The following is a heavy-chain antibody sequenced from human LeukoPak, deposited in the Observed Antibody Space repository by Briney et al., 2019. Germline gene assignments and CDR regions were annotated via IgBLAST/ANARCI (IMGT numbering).Heavy chain of an antibody. V-gene: IGHV4-34*01. CDR1: GGSFSGYY. CDR3: ARRGPVSSYHPITMVRGVPFDY. D-gene: IGHD3-10*01. CDR2: INHSGST. J-gene: IGHJ4*02. Sequence: SETLSLTCAVYGGSFSGYYWSWIRQPPGKGLEWIGEINHSGSTNYNPSLKSRVTISVDTSKNQFSLKLSSVTAADAAVYYCARRGPVSSYHPITMVRGVPFDYWGQGTLVTVSS.